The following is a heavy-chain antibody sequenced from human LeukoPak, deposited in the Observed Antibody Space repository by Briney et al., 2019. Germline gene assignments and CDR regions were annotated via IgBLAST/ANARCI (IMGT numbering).Heavy chain of an antibody. CDR3: AREVEMATIGYFDY. CDR2: ISYDGSNK. J-gene: IGHJ4*02. V-gene: IGHV3-30*01. Sequence: GRSLRLSCAASGFTFSSYAMHWVRQAPGKGLEWVAVISYDGSNKYYADSVKDRFTISRDNSKNTLYLQMNSLRAEDTAVYYCAREVEMATIGYFDYWGQGTLVTVSS. CDR1: GFTFSSYA. D-gene: IGHD5-24*01.